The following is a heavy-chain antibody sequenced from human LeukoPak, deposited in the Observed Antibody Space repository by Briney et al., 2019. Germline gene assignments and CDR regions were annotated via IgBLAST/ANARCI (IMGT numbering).Heavy chain of an antibody. CDR1: GYTFTSYG. J-gene: IGHJ4*02. D-gene: IGHD3-16*02. CDR3: ARDWGTRGTYYDYVWGSYRYYFDY. CDR2: ISAYNGNT. V-gene: IGHV1-18*01. Sequence: ASVKVSCKASGYTFTSYGISWVRRAPGQGLEWMGWISAYNGNTNYVQKLQGRVTMTTDTSTSTAYMELRSLRSDDTAVYYCARDWGTRGTYYDYVWGSYRYYFDYWGQGTLVT.